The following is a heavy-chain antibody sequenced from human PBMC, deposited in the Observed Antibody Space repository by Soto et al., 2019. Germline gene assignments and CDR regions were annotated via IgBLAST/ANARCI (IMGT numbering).Heavy chain of an antibody. Sequence: KPSETLSLTCAVYGGSFSSYYWSWIRQPPGKGLEWIGEINHSGSTNYNPSLKSRVTISVDTSKNQFSLKLSSVTAADTAVYYCARGLYSSSWYPNWFDPWGQGTLVTVSS. CDR3: ARGLYSSSWYPNWFDP. CDR1: GGSFSSYY. V-gene: IGHV4-34*01. D-gene: IGHD6-13*01. J-gene: IGHJ5*02. CDR2: INHSGST.